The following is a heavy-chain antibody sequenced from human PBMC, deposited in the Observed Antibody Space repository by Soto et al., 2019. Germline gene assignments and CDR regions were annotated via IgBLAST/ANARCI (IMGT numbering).Heavy chain of an antibody. CDR2: IIPIFGTA. D-gene: IGHD3-3*01. CDR1: GGTFSSYA. J-gene: IGHJ6*02. Sequence: GASLKVSCKASGGTFSSYAISWVRQAPGQGLEWMGGIIPIFGTANYAQKFQGRVTITADESTSTAYMELSSLRSEDTAVYYCARDRGPFTIFGVVISYYGMDVWGQGTTVTV. V-gene: IGHV1-69*13. CDR3: ARDRGPFTIFGVVISYYGMDV.